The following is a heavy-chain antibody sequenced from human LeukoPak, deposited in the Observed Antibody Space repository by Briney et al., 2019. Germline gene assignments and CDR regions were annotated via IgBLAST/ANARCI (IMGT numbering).Heavy chain of an antibody. J-gene: IGHJ4*02. CDR2: VNDDGSKT. CDR3: ARETLGGGLRAPDY. D-gene: IGHD3/OR15-3a*01. V-gene: IGHV3-74*01. CDR1: GFTFRDFW. Sequence: PGGSLRLSCAASGFTFRDFWFRWVRQVPGKGPVWVSRVNDDGSKTFYTDSVKGRFTISRDNAKNTVYLQMYSLRVEDTAVYYCARETLGGGLRAPDYWGRGALVTVSS.